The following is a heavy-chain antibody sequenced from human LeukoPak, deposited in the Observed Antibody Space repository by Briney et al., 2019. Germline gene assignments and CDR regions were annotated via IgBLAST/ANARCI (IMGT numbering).Heavy chain of an antibody. J-gene: IGHJ2*01. CDR2: IYYSGST. Sequence: SETLSLTCTVSGGSISSYYWSWIRQPPGKGLEWTGYIYYSGSTNYNPSLKSRVTISVDTSKNQFSLKLSSVTAADTAVYYCAGRGSYRHWDWYFDLWGRGTLVTVSS. D-gene: IGHD1-26*01. CDR1: GGSISSYY. CDR3: AGRGSYRHWDWYFDL. V-gene: IGHV4-59*01.